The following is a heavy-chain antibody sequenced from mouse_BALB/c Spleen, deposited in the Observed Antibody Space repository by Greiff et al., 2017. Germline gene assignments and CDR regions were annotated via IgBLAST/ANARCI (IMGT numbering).Heavy chain of an antibody. D-gene: IGHD2-3*01. J-gene: IGHJ3*01. V-gene: IGHV5-9-4*01. CDR2: ISSGGSYT. CDR1: GFTFSSYA. Sequence: EVKLVESGGGLVKPGGSLKLSCAASGFTFSSYAMSWVRQSPEKRLEWVAEISSGGSYTYYPDTETGRFTISRDNAKNTLYLEMSSLRSEDTAMYYCARDDGYSFAYWGQGTLVTVSA. CDR3: ARDDGYSFAY.